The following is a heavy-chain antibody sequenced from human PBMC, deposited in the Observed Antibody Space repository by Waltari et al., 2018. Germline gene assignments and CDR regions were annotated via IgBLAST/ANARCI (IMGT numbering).Heavy chain of an antibody. D-gene: IGHD3-10*01. CDR2: IYHSGST. CDR3: AGRAGSYYQGEFDY. J-gene: IGHJ4*02. V-gene: IGHV4-38-2*01. Sequence: VQLVESGGALVQPGGSLRLSCATSGFTFSLYALPWVREAPGKGLEWIGSIYHSGSTYYNPSLKSRVTISVDTSKNQFSLKLSSVTAADTAVYYCAGRAGSYYQGEFDYWGQGTLVTVSS. CDR1: GFTFSLYA.